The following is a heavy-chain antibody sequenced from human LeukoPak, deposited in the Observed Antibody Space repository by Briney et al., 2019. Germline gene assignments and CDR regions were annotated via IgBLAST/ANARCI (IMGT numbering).Heavy chain of an antibody. J-gene: IGHJ4*02. CDR2: ISGSGGST. CDR1: GLSFTNTW. V-gene: IGHV3-23*01. D-gene: IGHD1-1*01. CDR3: AKDLPGYLPDY. Sequence: GGSLRLSCEASGLSFTNTWLTWVRQAPGKGLEWVSAISGSGGSTYYADSVKGRFTISRDNSKNTLYLQMNSLRAEDTAVYYCAKDLPGYLPDYWGQGTLVTVSS.